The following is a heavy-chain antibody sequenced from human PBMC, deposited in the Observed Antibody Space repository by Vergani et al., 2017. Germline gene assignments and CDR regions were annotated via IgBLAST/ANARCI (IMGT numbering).Heavy chain of an antibody. V-gene: IGHV3-23*01. CDR2: ISGSGGST. CDR3: AKDTGYSSGWYRNYYYYYGMDV. D-gene: IGHD6-19*01. CDR1: GFTFSSYA. J-gene: IGHJ6*02. Sequence: EVQLLESGGGLVQPGGSLRLSCAASGFTFSSYAMSWVRQAPGKGLEWVSAISGSGGSTYYADSVKGRFTISRDNSKNTLYLQMNSLRAEDTAVYYCAKDTGYSSGWYRNYYYYYGMDVWGQGTTVTVS.